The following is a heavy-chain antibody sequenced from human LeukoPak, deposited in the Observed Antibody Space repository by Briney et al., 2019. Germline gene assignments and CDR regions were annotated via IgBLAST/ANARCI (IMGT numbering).Heavy chain of an antibody. D-gene: IGHD6-19*01. V-gene: IGHV3-30*04. CDR2: ISYDGNEN. Sequence: PGGSLRLSCAASGFTFSSYSMHWVRQTPGKGLEWVAVISYDGNENYYADSVRGRLTISRDISKNTLYLQMNSLRAEDTAVYYCARTAHTVAGIVYWGQGTLVTVSS. CDR3: ARTAHTVAGIVY. J-gene: IGHJ4*02. CDR1: GFTFSSYS.